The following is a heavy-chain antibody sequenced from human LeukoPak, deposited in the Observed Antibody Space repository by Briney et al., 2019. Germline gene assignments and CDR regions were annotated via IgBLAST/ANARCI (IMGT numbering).Heavy chain of an antibody. D-gene: IGHD6-19*01. V-gene: IGHV3-23*01. J-gene: IGHJ4*02. Sequence: GGSLRLSCAASGFTFSSYSMNWVRQAPGKGLEWVSAISGSGGSTYYADSVKGRFTISRDNSKNTLYLQMNSLRAEDTAVYYCAKSRAVAGYFDYWGQGTLVTVSS. CDR3: AKSRAVAGYFDY. CDR2: ISGSGGST. CDR1: GFTFSSYS.